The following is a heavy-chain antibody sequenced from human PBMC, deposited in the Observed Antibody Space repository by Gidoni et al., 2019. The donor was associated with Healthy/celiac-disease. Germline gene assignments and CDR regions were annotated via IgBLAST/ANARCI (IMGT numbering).Heavy chain of an antibody. CDR3: AREYCGGDCWIYGMDV. J-gene: IGHJ6*02. CDR1: GGTFSSYA. CDR2: IIPIFGTA. Sequence: QVPLVQSGAEVKQPGSSVKVSCKASGGTFSSYAISWVRQAPGKGLEWMGGIIPIFGTANYAQKFQGRVTITADESTSTAYMELSSMRSEDTAVYCCAREYCGGDCWIYGMDVWGQGTTVTVSS. V-gene: IGHV1-69*01. D-gene: IGHD2-21*02.